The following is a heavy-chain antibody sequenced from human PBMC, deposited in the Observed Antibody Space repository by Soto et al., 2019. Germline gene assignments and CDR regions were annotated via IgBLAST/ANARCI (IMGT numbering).Heavy chain of an antibody. CDR2: INAGNGNT. D-gene: IGHD2-2*01. V-gene: IGHV1-3*01. CDR3: AREGLVLVPTTVNSDYYYYAMDV. J-gene: IGHJ6*02. Sequence: GASVKVSCKASGYTFTSYAMHWVRQAPGQGLEWMGWINAGNGNTIYSQKFQGRVTITRDTSASTAYMELSSLRSEDTAVYYCAREGLVLVPTTVNSDYYYYAMDVWGQGTTVTVSS. CDR1: GYTFTSYA.